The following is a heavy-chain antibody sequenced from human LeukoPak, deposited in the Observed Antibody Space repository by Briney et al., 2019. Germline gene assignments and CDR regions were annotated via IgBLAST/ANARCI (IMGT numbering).Heavy chain of an antibody. CDR3: TIDEWELPGY. CDR1: GYTFTGYY. Sequence: ASVKVSCKASGYTFTGYYMHWVRQAPGQGLEWMGWINPNSGGTNYAQKFQGRVTMTRDTSISTAYMEMNRLTSDDTAVYFCTIDEWELPGYWGQGTRVTVAT. J-gene: IGHJ4*02. D-gene: IGHD1-26*01. V-gene: IGHV1-2*02. CDR2: INPNSGGT.